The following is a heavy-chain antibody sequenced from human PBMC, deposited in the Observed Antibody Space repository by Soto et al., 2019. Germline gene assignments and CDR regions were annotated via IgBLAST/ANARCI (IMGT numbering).Heavy chain of an antibody. CDR1: GFTFSSYA. Sequence: EVQLLESGGGLVQPGGSLRLSCAASGFTFSSYAMSWVRQAPGKGLEWVSAISAGGGSTYYADSVKGRFTISRDNSKNTRYLQMTSLRAEDTAVYYCAKRAGGGSGFDYWGQGTLVTVSS. CDR3: AKRAGGGSGFDY. V-gene: IGHV3-23*01. J-gene: IGHJ4*02. D-gene: IGHD3-10*01. CDR2: ISAGGGST.